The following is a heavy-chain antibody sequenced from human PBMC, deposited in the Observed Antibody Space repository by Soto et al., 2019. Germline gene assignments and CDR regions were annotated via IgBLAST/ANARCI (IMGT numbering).Heavy chain of an antibody. CDR3: ASCYYYVSSDAFDI. D-gene: IGHD3-22*01. V-gene: IGHV3-30-3*01. CDR2: ISYDGSNK. J-gene: IGHJ3*02. CDR1: GFTFSSYA. Sequence: QVQLVESGGGVVQPGRSLRLSCAASGFTFSSYAMHWVRQAPGKGLEWVAVISYDGSNKYYADSVKGRFTISRDNSKNTLYLQMNSLRAEDTAVYYCASCYYYVSSDAFDIWGQGTMVTVSS.